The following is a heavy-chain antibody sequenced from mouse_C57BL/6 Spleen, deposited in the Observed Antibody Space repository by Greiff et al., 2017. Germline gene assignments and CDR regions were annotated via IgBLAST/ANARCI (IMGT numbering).Heavy chain of an antibody. D-gene: IGHD4-1*01. J-gene: IGHJ4*01. Sequence: DVQLVESGEGLVKPGGSLKLSCAASGFTFSSYAMSWVRQTPEKRLEWVAYISSGGDYIYYADTVKGRFTISRDNARNTLYLQMSSLKSEDTAMYYCTRDGNWDDAMDYWGQGTSVTVSS. CDR3: TRDGNWDDAMDY. CDR2: ISSGGDYI. V-gene: IGHV5-9-1*02. CDR1: GFTFSSYA.